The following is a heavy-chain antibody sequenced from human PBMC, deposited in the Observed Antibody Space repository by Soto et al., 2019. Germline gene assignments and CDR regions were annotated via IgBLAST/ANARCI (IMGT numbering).Heavy chain of an antibody. Sequence: GGSLRLSCAASGFTFADYAMSWVRQAPGKGLAWVSTISGSGGSTYYADSVRGRFTISRDNSKNTLYLQMNSLRAEDLAVYYCAKDRYCSSTTCYGSVGSWSQGTLVTVSS. CDR2: ISGSGGST. J-gene: IGHJ5*01. D-gene: IGHD2-2*01. CDR1: GFTFADYA. V-gene: IGHV3-23*01. CDR3: AKDRYCSSTTCYGSVGS.